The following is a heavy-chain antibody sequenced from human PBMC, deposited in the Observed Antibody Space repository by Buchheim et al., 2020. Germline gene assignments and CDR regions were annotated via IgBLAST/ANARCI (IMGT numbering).Heavy chain of an antibody. D-gene: IGHD6-6*01. V-gene: IGHV4-59*01. J-gene: IGHJ1*01. CDR3: ASTRRGSSSGAEYFQH. Sequence: QVQLQESGPGLVKPSETLSLTCTVSGASISYSYWSWIRQPPGKGLEWIGHIQYTGNTDYNPSLRSRVTISIETSKNQFSLKLSSVTAADTAAYYCASTRRGSSSGAEYFQHWGQGTL. CDR1: GASISYSY. CDR2: IQYTGNT.